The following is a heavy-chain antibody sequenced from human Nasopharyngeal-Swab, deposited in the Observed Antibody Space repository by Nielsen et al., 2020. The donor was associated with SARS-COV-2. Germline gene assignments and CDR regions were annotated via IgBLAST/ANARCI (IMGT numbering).Heavy chain of an antibody. CDR1: GYALTNYH. Sequence: ASVKVSCKASGYALTNYHVHWVRQAPGQGLEWMGLIFYRSDTTGLAHIFKGRVTMTWDTSTNTVYMELSSLTSDDTAVYFCAREAPSTFFFDSWGQGTLLTVSS. CDR3: AREAPSTFFFDS. J-gene: IGHJ4*02. CDR2: IFYRSDTT. D-gene: IGHD1-1*01. V-gene: IGHV1-46*01.